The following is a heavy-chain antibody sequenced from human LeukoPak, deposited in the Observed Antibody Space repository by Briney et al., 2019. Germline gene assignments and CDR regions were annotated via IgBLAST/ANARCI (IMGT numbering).Heavy chain of an antibody. V-gene: IGHV1-18*01. D-gene: IGHD3-22*01. CDR1: GYTFTSYG. CDR2: ISAYNGNT. CDR3: AKANSYYYDSSGYFY. J-gene: IGHJ4*02. Sequence: GASVKVSCKASGYTFTSYGISWVRQAPGQGLEWMGWISAYNGNTNYAQKLQGRVTMTTDTSTSTAYMELRSLRSDDTAVYYCAKANSYYYDSSGYFYWGQGTLVTVSS.